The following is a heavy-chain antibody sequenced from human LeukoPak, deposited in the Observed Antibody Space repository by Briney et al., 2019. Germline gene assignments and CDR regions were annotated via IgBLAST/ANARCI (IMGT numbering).Heavy chain of an antibody. Sequence: GGSLRLSCAASGFTFSDYFMSWIRQAPGKGLEWVSYISSSGSTIYYADSVKGRFIISRDNAKNSLYLRMNSLRAEDTAVYYCARHPFPAAGYYFYYYYMDVWGKGTTVIVSS. CDR2: ISSSGSTI. CDR3: ARHPFPAAGYYFYYYYMDV. J-gene: IGHJ6*03. D-gene: IGHD2-2*01. CDR1: GFTFSDYF. V-gene: IGHV3-11*01.